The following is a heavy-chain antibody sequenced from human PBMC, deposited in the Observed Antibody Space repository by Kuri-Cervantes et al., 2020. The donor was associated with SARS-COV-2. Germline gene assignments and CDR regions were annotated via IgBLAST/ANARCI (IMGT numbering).Heavy chain of an antibody. CDR3: AKDTERTPYFDF. V-gene: IGHV3-30*18. J-gene: IGHJ4*02. Sequence: GGSLRLSCAASGFTFNTYAMHWVRQAPGKGLEWVALITYDGSHKYYADSVKGRFTISRDNSKDTVHLQMNSLTGDDTAIYYCAKDTERTPYFDFWGQGTLVTVSS. D-gene: IGHD1-1*01. CDR1: GFTFNTYA. CDR2: ITYDGSHK.